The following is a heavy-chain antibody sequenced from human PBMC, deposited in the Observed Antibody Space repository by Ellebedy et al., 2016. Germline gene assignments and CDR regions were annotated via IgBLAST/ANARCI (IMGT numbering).Heavy chain of an antibody. CDR2: IYGNDDK. Sequence: SGPTLVKPTQTLTLTCTFSGFSLSTNRVTVGWVRQPPGKALEWPTFIYGNDDKRYSPSLKSRLTITKDTSKNQVVLTMTNMDPVDTATYYCAHRTTVTSVDYWGQGTLVTVSS. J-gene: IGHJ4*02. V-gene: IGHV2-5*01. CDR3: AHRTTVTSVDY. D-gene: IGHD4-11*01. CDR1: GFSLSTNRVT.